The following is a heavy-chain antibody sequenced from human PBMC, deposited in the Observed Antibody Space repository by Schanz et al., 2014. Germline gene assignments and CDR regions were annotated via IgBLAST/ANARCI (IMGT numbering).Heavy chain of an antibody. D-gene: IGHD2-2*01. V-gene: IGHV3-7*01. CDR2: IKQDGSER. CDR3: ERFQSPHQPFDY. Sequence: EVQLLESGGGLVQPGGSLRLSCAVSGFTFSSYAMSWVRQAPGKGLEWVANIKQDGSERYYVDSVKGRFTISRDNAKNSLYLQMNSLRAEETAVYYCERFQSPHQPFDYWGQGTLVTVSS. CDR1: GFTFSSYA. J-gene: IGHJ4*02.